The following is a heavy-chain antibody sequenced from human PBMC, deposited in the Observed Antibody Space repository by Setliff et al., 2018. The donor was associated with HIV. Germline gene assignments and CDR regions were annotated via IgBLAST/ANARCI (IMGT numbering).Heavy chain of an antibody. Sequence: SETLSLTCTVSGGSISSYSWGWIRQPPGKGLEWIGYIYTSGSTNYNPSLKSRVTISVDTSENQFSLKLTSVTAADTAMYFCARDATSEGYMDVWGKGTTVTVSS. J-gene: IGHJ6*03. CDR2: IYTSGST. CDR3: ARDATSEGYMDV. CDR1: GGSISSYS. V-gene: IGHV4-4*08.